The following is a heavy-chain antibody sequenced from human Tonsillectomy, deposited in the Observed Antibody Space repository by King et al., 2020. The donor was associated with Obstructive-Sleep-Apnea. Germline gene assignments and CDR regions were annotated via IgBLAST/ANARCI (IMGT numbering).Heavy chain of an antibody. CDR1: GFTFSSYG. D-gene: IGHD5-12*01. CDR3: AKEGGIVATSGAFDI. V-gene: IGHV3-30*18. J-gene: IGHJ3*02. CDR2: ISYDGSNK. Sequence: VQLVESGGGVVQPGRSLRLSCAASGFTFSSYGMHWVRQAPGKGLEWVAVISYDGSNKYYADSVKGRFTISRDNSKNTLYLQMNSLRAEDMAVYYCAKEGGIVATSGAFDIWGQGTMVTVSS.